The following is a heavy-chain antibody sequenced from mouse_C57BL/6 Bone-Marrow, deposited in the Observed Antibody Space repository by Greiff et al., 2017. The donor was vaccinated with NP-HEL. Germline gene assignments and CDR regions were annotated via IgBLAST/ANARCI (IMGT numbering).Heavy chain of an antibody. V-gene: IGHV1-76*01. Sequence: VKVVESGAELVRPGASVKLSCKASGYTFTDYYINWVKQMPGQGLEWIARIYPGSGNTYYNEKFKGKATLTAEKSSSTAYMQLSSLTSEDSAVYFCARRSYYGNFYFDYWGQGTTLTVSS. CDR3: ARRSYYGNFYFDY. D-gene: IGHD2-1*01. CDR2: IYPGSGNT. J-gene: IGHJ2*01. CDR1: GYTFTDYY.